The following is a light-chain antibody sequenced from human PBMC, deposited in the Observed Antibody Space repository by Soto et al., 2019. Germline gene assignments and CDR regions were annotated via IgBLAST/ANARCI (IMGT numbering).Light chain of an antibody. V-gene: IGKV1-27*01. J-gene: IGKJ1*01. Sequence: DIKMTQSPSSLSASVGDRVTITCRASQGIIDYLAWYQQKPGKAPKLLIYAASTLQSGVPSRFSGSGAGTDFTLTISGLQPEDVATYFCQKYNSAPQTFGQGTKVEIK. CDR1: QGIIDY. CDR2: AAS. CDR3: QKYNSAPQT.